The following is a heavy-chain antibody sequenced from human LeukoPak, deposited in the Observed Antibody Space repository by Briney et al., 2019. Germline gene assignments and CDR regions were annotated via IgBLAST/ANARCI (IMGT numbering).Heavy chain of an antibody. CDR3: AREEWFDP. CDR2: IYQSGST. V-gene: IGHV4-59*12. CDR1: GGSISSYY. Sequence: SETLSLTYTVSGGSISSYYWSWIRQPPRKGLEWIGYIYQSGSTYYNPSLKSRVTISVDRSKNQFSLKLTSVTAADTAVYYCAREEWFDPWGQGTLVTVSS. J-gene: IGHJ5*02.